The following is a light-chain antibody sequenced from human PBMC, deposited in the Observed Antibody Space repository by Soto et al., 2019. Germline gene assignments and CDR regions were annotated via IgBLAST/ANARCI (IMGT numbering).Light chain of an antibody. CDR2: GAS. V-gene: IGKV3-15*01. Sequence: EIVMTQFPATLSVSPGERATLSCRASQSVSRNLAWYQQTPGQAPRLLIYGASTRATGIPARFSGSGSGTEFTLTISSLQSEDFAVYYCQQYNNWPPYTFGQGTKLEIK. CDR3: QQYNNWPPYT. CDR1: QSVSRN. J-gene: IGKJ2*01.